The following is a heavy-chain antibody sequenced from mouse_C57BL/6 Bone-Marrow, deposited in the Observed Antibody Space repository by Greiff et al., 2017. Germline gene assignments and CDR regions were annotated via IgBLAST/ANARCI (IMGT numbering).Heavy chain of an antibody. D-gene: IGHD2-3*01. V-gene: IGHV5-6*01. J-gene: IGHJ1*03. CDR1: GFTFSSYG. CDR3: ARHDGYFWYFDV. Sequence: EVKLVESGGDLVKPGGSLKLSCAASGFTFSSYGMSWVRPTPDKRLEWVATISSGGRYTYYPDSVKGRFTISRDNAKNTLYLQMSSLKSEDTAMYYCARHDGYFWYFDVWGTGTTVTVSS. CDR2: ISSGGRYT.